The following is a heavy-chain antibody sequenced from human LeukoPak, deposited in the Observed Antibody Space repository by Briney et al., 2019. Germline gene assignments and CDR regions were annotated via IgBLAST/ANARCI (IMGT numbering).Heavy chain of an antibody. D-gene: IGHD2-2*01. J-gene: IGHJ4*02. V-gene: IGHV3-23*01. CDR2: ISGGGST. CDR3: AKAGDIGYCSSTSCYADY. CDR1: GFTFSSSA. Sequence: QSGGSLRLSCAASGFTFSSSAMSWVRQAPGKGLEWVSAISGGGSTYYADSVKGRFTISRDNSKNTLYLQMNSLRAEDTAVYYCAKAGDIGYCSSTSCYADYWGQGTLVTVSS.